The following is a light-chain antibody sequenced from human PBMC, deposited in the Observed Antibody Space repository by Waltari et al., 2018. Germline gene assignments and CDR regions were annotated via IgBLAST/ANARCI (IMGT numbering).Light chain of an antibody. J-gene: IGLJ2*01. V-gene: IGLV1-51*02. CDR2: ETD. CDR3: GTWDSSLSGVV. CDR1: STNIGGNF. Sequence: SVLTQSPSVSAAPGQKVTISCSGSSTNIGGNFVAWYQQFPGSAPKLLIYETDKRPSGIPGRFSGSKSCTSATLGITGLQAGDEADYYCGTWDSSLSGVVFGGGTKVTVL.